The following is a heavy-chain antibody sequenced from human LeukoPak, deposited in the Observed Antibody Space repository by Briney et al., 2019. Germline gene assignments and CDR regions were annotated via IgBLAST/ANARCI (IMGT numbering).Heavy chain of an antibody. J-gene: IGHJ4*02. V-gene: IGHV3-43*01. CDR2: ISWGGGRT. Sequence: PGGSLRLSCAASGFILDDYTMHWVRQAPGKGLEWVSLISWGGGRTYYADSVKGRFTISRDNSKNSLYLQLNSLRTEDTALYYCAKDIGADFWSGYLDYWGQGTLVTVSS. CDR3: AKDIGADFWSGYLDY. CDR1: GFILDDYT. D-gene: IGHD3-3*01.